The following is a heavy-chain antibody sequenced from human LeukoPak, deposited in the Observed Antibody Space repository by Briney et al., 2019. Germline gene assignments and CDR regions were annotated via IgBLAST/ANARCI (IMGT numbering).Heavy chain of an antibody. J-gene: IGHJ4*02. V-gene: IGHV3-23*01. Sequence: GGSLRLSCAASGFTFSSYAMSWVRQAPGKGLEWVSAISGSGGSTYYADSVKGRFTISRDNSKNTLYLQMNSLRAEDTAVYYCAKYPGIFGVAIPGSFFDYWGQGTLVTVSS. CDR2: ISGSGGST. CDR3: AKYPGIFGVAIPGSFFDY. CDR1: GFTFSSYA. D-gene: IGHD3-3*01.